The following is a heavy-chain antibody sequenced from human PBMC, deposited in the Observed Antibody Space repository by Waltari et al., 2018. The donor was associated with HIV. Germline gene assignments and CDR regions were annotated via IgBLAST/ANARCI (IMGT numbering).Heavy chain of an antibody. Sequence: QVQLVQSGTEVKKPGASVKVSCKASGYTFTGYYMHWVRQAPGQGLEWMGWINPNSGGTKYAQKFQGRVTVTRDTSISTAYMELSRLRSDDTAVYYFTRDAASSGYWYFDLWGRGTLVTVSS. CDR1: GYTFTGYY. CDR2: INPNSGGT. J-gene: IGHJ2*01. V-gene: IGHV1-2*02. D-gene: IGHD3-10*01. CDR3: TRDAASSGYWYFDL.